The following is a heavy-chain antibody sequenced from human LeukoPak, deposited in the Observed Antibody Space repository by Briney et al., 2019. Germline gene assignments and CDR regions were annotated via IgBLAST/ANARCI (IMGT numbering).Heavy chain of an antibody. CDR1: GGSISSGGYH. J-gene: IGHJ4*02. Sequence: SETLSLTCTVSGGSISSGGYHWSWIRQPPGKGLEGIGDIYHSGSTYYNPSLRGRVTISVDGSKNQFYLELSSVTAADTAVYYCARLQATLGTSAWQLVFDYWGQGTLVTVSS. V-gene: IGHV4-30-2*01. CDR2: IYHSGST. CDR3: ARLQATLGTSAWQLVFDY. D-gene: IGHD6-6*01.